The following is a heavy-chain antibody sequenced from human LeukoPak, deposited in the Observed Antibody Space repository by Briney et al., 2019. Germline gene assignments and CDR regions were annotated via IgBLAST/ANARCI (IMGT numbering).Heavy chain of an antibody. CDR2: ISYGGSNK. J-gene: IGHJ4*02. CDR3: AKEWAAAGCFDY. D-gene: IGHD6-13*01. CDR1: GFTFSSYS. V-gene: IGHV3-30-3*01. Sequence: GGSLRLSCAAYGFTFSSYSMHWVRQAPGKGLEWVAVISYGGSNKYYADSVKGRFTISRDNSKNTLYLQMNSLRAEDTGVYYCAKEWAAAGCFDYWGQRTLVTVSS.